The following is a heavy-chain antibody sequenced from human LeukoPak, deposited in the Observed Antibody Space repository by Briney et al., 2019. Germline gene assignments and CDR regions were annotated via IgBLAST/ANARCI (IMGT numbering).Heavy chain of an antibody. D-gene: IGHD6-6*01. CDR1: GFTFSSYG. V-gene: IGHV3-33*01. CDR2: IWYDGSNK. Sequence: PGGSLRPSCAASGFTFSSYGMHWVRQAPGKGLEWVAVIWYDGSNKYYADSVKGRFTISRDNSKNTLYLQMNSLRAEDTAVYYCARDYAEYSSSSWGQGTLVTVSS. CDR3: ARDYAEYSSSS. J-gene: IGHJ5*02.